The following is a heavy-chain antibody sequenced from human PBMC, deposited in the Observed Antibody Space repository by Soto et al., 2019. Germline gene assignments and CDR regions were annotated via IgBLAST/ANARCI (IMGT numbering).Heavy chain of an antibody. J-gene: IGHJ6*03. V-gene: IGHV4-34*01. Sequence: QVQLQQWGAGLLKPSETLSLTCAVYGGSFSGYQWTWIRQTPGKGLEWIGEINDSGNINYNPSLKSRVTLLVDTAKKQISLKLSSVTAAVTAVYSCARGLILWFGEFSRRGGYYYYMDVWGKGTSVTVSS. CDR3: ARGLILWFGEFSRRGGYYYYMDV. D-gene: IGHD3-10*01. CDR2: INDSGNI. CDR1: GGSFSGYQ.